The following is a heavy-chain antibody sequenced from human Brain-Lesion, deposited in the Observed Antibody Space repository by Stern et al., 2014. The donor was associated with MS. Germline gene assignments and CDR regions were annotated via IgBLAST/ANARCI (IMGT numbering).Heavy chain of an antibody. V-gene: IGHV4-59*01. CDR2: INYRRNP. CDR1: YDSIRSYY. Sequence: VQLGESGPGLVKPSETLSLTCTVSYDSIRSYYWTWLRQPPGKGLEWIGYINYRRNPNYNPALKSRVTISVDTSKNQFSLKLTSVTAADTAVYYCARAFSDYHDSTPGYWGQGTLVTVSS. CDR3: ARAFSDYHDSTPGY. J-gene: IGHJ4*02. D-gene: IGHD3-22*01.